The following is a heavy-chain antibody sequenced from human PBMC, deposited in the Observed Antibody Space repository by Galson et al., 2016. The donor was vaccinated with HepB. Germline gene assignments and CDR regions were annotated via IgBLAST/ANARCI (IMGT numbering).Heavy chain of an antibody. D-gene: IGHD6-19*01. CDR2: ISGSGYNT. CDR1: GFTFSSYA. J-gene: IGHJ3*02. CDR3: AKSQPGYSSGGYTLPMDAFYI. V-gene: IGHV3-23*01. Sequence: SLRLSCAASGFTFSSYAMSWVRQAPGKGLEWVSTISGSGYNTYYADSVQGRFTISRDNSKNTLYLQMNSLRAEDTAVYYCAKSQPGYSSGGYTLPMDAFYIWGQGTMVTVSS.